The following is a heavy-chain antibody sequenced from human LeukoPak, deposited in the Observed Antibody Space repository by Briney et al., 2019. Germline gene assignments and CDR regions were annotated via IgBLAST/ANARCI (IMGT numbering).Heavy chain of an antibody. J-gene: IGHJ3*02. CDR3: ARVSSGSYYERAFDI. CDR2: ISSNGGST. CDR1: GFTFSSYA. Sequence: GGSLRLSCAASGFTFSSYAMHWVRQAPGKGLEYVSAISSNGGSTYYANSVKGRFTISRDNAKNSLYLQMNSLRAEDTAVYYCARVSSGSYYERAFDIWGQGTMVTVSS. D-gene: IGHD1-26*01. V-gene: IGHV3-64*01.